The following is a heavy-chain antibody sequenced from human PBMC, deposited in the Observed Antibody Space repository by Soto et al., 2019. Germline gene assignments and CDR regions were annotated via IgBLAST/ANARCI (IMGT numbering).Heavy chain of an antibody. CDR1: GGTFSSYA. D-gene: IGHD2-21*02. CDR2: IIPIFGTA. J-gene: IGHJ4*02. CDR3: ARTKVCGGDCRFDY. V-gene: IGHV1-69*13. Sequence: SVKVSCKASGGTFSSYAISWVRQAPGQGLEWMGGIIPIFGTANYAQKFQGRVTITADESTSTAYMELSSLRSEDTAVYYCARTKVCGGDCRFDYWGQATLVTVSS.